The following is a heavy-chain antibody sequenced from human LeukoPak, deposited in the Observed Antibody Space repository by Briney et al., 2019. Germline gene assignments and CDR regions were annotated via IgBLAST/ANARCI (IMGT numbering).Heavy chain of an antibody. Sequence: SETLSLTCTVSGGSISSYYWSWIRQPAGKGLEWIGRIYTSGSTNYNPSLKSRVTMSVDTSKNQFSLKLSSVTAADTAVYYCARDQGGMTYYDFWSGYSGDAFDIWGQGTMVTVSS. CDR1: GGSISSYY. CDR2: IYTSGST. CDR3: ARDQGGMTYYDFWSGYSGDAFDI. J-gene: IGHJ3*02. D-gene: IGHD3-3*01. V-gene: IGHV4-4*07.